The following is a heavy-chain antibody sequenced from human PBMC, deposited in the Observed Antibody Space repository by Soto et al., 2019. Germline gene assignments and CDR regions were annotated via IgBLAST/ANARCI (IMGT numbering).Heavy chain of an antibody. J-gene: IGHJ2*01. CDR3: ARESHDILTGPPWVWYFDL. Sequence: QVQLQQWGAGPLRPLESLSLTCGVSGGSFSGYYWAWIRQSPGKGLEWIGEINDRGSINYNPSLKSRVSISVSTSKNHYSLKLWSVTAAETAVYYCARESHDILTGPPWVWYFDLWGRGTRVPVSS. CDR1: GGSFSGYY. CDR2: INDRGSI. V-gene: IGHV4-34*01. D-gene: IGHD3-9*01.